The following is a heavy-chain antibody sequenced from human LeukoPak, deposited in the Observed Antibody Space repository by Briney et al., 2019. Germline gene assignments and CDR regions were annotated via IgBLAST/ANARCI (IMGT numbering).Heavy chain of an antibody. D-gene: IGHD1-26*01. Sequence: GRSLRLSCAASGFTFSSYAMHWVRQAPGKGLEWVAVISYDGSNKYYADSVKGRFTISRDNSKNTLYLQMNSLRAEDTTVYYCAKAGGEGWYSGSRRDLDYWGQGTLVTVSS. CDR1: GFTFSSYA. CDR3: AKAGGEGWYSGSRRDLDY. CDR2: ISYDGSNK. V-gene: IGHV3-30-3*01. J-gene: IGHJ4*02.